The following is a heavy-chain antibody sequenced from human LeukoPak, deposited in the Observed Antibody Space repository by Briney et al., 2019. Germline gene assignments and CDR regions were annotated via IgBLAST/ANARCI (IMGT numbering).Heavy chain of an antibody. CDR1: GYTFTGYH. CDR2: INPNSVDT. J-gene: IGHJ6*03. CDR3: ARGAAAGTYYYYYMDV. D-gene: IGHD6-13*01. Sequence: ASLKVSCKASGYTFTGYHMHWVRQAPGQGLEWMGWINPNSVDTNYAQKFQGRVTMTRDTSISTAYMELSRLRSDDTAVYYCARGAAAGTYYYYYMDVWGKGTTVTVSS. V-gene: IGHV1-2*02.